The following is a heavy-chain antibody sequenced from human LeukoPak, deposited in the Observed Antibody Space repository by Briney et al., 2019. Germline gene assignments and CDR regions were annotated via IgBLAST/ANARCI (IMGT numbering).Heavy chain of an antibody. D-gene: IGHD1-26*01. Sequence: PGGSLRLSCAASGFTFSSYGMHWVRQAPGKGLEWVAFIRYDGSNKYYTDSVKGRFTISRDNSKNTLYLQMNSLRAEDTAVYYCAKDERLDTKYSGSYGGPDYWGQGTLVTVSS. CDR3: AKDERLDTKYSGSYGGPDY. CDR1: GFTFSSYG. V-gene: IGHV3-30*02. J-gene: IGHJ4*02. CDR2: IRYDGSNK.